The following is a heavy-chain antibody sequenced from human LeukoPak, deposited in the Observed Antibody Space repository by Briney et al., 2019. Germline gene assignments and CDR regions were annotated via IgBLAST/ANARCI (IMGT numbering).Heavy chain of an antibody. Sequence: PGGSLRLSCAASRFTFSSYGMHWVRQAPGKGLEWVAYIQYDGSNEQYADSVKGRFSISRDNSKNTLYLQMNSLRAEDTAVYYCARQPGGSSWYPHSRPAFDIWGQGTMVTVSS. V-gene: IGHV3-30*19. J-gene: IGHJ3*02. CDR3: ARQPGGSSWYPHSRPAFDI. D-gene: IGHD6-13*01. CDR1: RFTFSSYG. CDR2: IQYDGSNE.